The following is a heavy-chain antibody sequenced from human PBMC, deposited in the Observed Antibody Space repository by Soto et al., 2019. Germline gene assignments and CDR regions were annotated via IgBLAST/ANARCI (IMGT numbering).Heavy chain of an antibody. V-gene: IGHV1-58*01. CDR3: ATYCSGGSCYSGYFYGMDV. Sequence: SVKVSCKASGFTFTSSAVQWVRQARGQRLEWIGWIVVGSGNTNYAQKFQERVTITRDMSTSTAYMELSSLKSEDTAVYYCATYCSGGSCYSGYFYGMDVWGQGTTVTDAS. CDR2: IVVGSGNT. D-gene: IGHD2-15*01. CDR1: GFTFTSSA. J-gene: IGHJ6*02.